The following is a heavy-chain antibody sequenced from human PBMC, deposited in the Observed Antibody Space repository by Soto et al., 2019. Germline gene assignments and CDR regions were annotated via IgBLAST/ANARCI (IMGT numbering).Heavy chain of an antibody. CDR1: GGSISSSNW. V-gene: IGHV4-4*02. CDR3: ARGAGYYDFWSGYSYNWFDS. D-gene: IGHD3-3*01. CDR2: IYHSGST. J-gene: IGHJ5*01. Sequence: SETLSLTCAVSGGSISSSNWWSWVRQPPGKGLEWIGEIYHSGSTNYNPSLKSRVTISVDKSKNQFSLKLSSVTAADTAVYYFARGAGYYDFWSGYSYNWFDSFWSGNPGHRLL.